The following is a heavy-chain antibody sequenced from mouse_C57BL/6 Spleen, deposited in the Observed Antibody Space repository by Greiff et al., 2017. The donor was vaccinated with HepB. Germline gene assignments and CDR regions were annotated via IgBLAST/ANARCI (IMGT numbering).Heavy chain of an antibody. V-gene: IGHV1-69*01. CDR3: ARMGPRGSRYFDV. CDR1: GYTFTSYW. Sequence: QVQLKQPGAELVMPGASVKLSCKASGYTFTSYWMHWVKQRPGQGLEWIGEIDPSDSYTNYNQKFKGKSTLTVDKSSSTAYMQLSSLTSEDSAVYYCARMGPRGSRYFDVWGTGTTVTVSS. CDR2: IDPSDSYT. D-gene: IGHD1-1*01. J-gene: IGHJ1*03.